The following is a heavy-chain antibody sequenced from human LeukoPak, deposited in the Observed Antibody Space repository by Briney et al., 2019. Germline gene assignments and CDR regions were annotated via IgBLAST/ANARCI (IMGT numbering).Heavy chain of an antibody. Sequence: GKSLRLSCAASGFTFSNYGMHWVRQAPGKGLEWVAVIWYDGSNKYYADSVKGRFTISRDNSKNTLYLQMNSLRAEDTAVYYCARDPAYCGGDCYTLDDAFDIWGQGTMVTVSS. J-gene: IGHJ3*02. V-gene: IGHV3-33*01. D-gene: IGHD2-21*02. CDR3: ARDPAYCGGDCYTLDDAFDI. CDR2: IWYDGSNK. CDR1: GFTFSNYG.